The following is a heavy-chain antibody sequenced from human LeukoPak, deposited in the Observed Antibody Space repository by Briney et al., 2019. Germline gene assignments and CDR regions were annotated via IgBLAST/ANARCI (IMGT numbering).Heavy chain of an antibody. J-gene: IGHJ5*02. Sequence: GASVKVSCKASGYTFTSYDINWVRQATGQGLEWMGRMNPNSGNTGYAQKFQGRVTMTRNTSMSTAYMELSSLRSEDTAVYYCARASLYYDFWSGYLRPGHWFDPWGQGTLVTVSS. CDR1: GYTFTSYD. CDR2: MNPNSGNT. D-gene: IGHD3-3*01. V-gene: IGHV1-8*01. CDR3: ARASLYYDFWSGYLRPGHWFDP.